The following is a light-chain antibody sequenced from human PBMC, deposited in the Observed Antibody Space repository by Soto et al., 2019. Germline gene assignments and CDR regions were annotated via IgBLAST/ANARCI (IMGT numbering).Light chain of an antibody. J-gene: IGKJ1*01. CDR3: QQRSNWPRT. V-gene: IGKV3-11*01. CDR1: QSVSSY. CDR2: DAS. Sequence: EIVLTQSPATLSLSPGERATLSCRASQSVSSYLAWYQQKPGQAPRLLIYDASNRATGIPARFSGSGSGTDITLTISSLEPEDFAVYYCQQRSNWPRTFGQGTTVEIK.